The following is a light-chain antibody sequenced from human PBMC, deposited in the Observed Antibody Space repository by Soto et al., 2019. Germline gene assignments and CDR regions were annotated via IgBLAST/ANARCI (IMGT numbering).Light chain of an antibody. CDR2: LGS. CDR1: QSLLHSNGYNY. CDR3: MQALNTPRT. V-gene: IGKV2-28*01. Sequence: DIVMTHSPLSLPVTPGEPASISCRSSQSLLHSNGYNYSDWYLQKPGQSPQVLISLGSNRASGVPDRFSGSGSGTDFTLKISRVEAEDVGVHYCMQALNTPRTFGHWTKVEIX. J-gene: IGKJ1*01.